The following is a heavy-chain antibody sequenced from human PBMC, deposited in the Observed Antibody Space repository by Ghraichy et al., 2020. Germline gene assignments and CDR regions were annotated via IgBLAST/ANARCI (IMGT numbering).Heavy chain of an antibody. CDR2: ISGSGGST. V-gene: IGHV3-23*01. CDR1: GFTFSSYA. D-gene: IGHD3-10*01. J-gene: IGHJ6*02. CDR3: AKVTMVRGVISYYYGMDV. Sequence: GGSLRLSCAASGFTFSSYAMSWVRQAPGKGLEWVSAISGSGGSTYYADSVKGRFTISRDNSKNTLYLQMNSLRAEDTAVYYCAKVTMVRGVISYYYGMDVWGQGTTVTVSS.